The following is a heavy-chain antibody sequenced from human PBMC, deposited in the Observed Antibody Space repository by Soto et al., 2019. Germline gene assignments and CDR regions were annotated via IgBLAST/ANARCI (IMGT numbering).Heavy chain of an antibody. Sequence: QVQLVQSGAEVKKPGASVKVSCKASGYTFSTYGISWVRQAPGQGLEWMGWISAYNGDTETNYAQKFQGRVTMTTDPSTSAAYMELRNLRSDDTAVYYCAREAAVMAAAGLDYWGQGTLVTVSS. CDR3: AREAAVMAAAGLDY. CDR2: ISAYNGDTET. CDR1: GYTFSTYG. V-gene: IGHV1-18*01. D-gene: IGHD6-13*01. J-gene: IGHJ4*02.